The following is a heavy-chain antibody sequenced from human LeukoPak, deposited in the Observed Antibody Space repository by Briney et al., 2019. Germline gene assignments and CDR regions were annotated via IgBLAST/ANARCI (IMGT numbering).Heavy chain of an antibody. CDR3: ARDRAGPYYMDV. Sequence: ASVKVSCKASGYTFTSYSISWVRQAPGQGLEWMGWISAYNGNTNYAQKLQGRVTMTTDTSTSTAYMELRSLRSDDTAVYYCARDRAGPYYMDVWSKGTTATVSS. J-gene: IGHJ6*03. CDR2: ISAYNGNT. CDR1: GYTFTSYS. V-gene: IGHV1-18*01.